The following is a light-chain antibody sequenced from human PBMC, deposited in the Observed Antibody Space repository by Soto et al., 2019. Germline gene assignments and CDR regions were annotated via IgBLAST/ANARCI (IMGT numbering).Light chain of an antibody. J-gene: IGLJ2*01. Sequence: QSALTQPASVSGSPGQSITISCTGTSSDVGSHNLVSWYQQYPGKAPKLLIYEVSKRPSGVSNRFSGSKSGNTASLTISGLQAEDEADYYCCSYAGSSTFGVIFGGGTQLTVL. CDR2: EVS. V-gene: IGLV2-23*02. CDR3: CSYAGSSTFGVI. CDR1: SSDVGSHNL.